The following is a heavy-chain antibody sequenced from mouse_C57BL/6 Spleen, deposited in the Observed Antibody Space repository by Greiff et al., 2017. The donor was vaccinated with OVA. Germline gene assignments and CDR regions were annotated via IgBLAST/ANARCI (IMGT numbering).Heavy chain of an antibody. D-gene: IGHD1-1*01. J-gene: IGHJ1*03. CDR1: GYTFTSYW. V-gene: IGHV1-52*01. Sequence: QVQLQQPGAELVRPGSSVKLSCKASGYTFTSYWMHWVKQRPIQGLEWIGNIDPSDSETHYNQKFKDKATLTVDKSSSTAYMQLSSLTSEDSAVYYCARSFIEGYFDVWGTGTTVTVSS. CDR2: IDPSDSET. CDR3: ARSFIEGYFDV.